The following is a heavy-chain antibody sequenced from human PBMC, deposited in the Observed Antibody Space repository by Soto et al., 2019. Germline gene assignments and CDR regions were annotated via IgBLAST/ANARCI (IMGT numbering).Heavy chain of an antibody. CDR3: ARGLYYYDSSGYWGY. J-gene: IGHJ4*02. D-gene: IGHD3-22*01. Sequence: GGSLRLSCAASGFTFSSYTMNWVRQAPGKGLEWVSYISSSSSTIYYADSVKGRFTISRDNAKNSLYLQMNSLRDEDTAVYYCARGLYYYDSSGYWGYWGQGTLVTVSS. V-gene: IGHV3-48*02. CDR2: ISSSSSTI. CDR1: GFTFSSYT.